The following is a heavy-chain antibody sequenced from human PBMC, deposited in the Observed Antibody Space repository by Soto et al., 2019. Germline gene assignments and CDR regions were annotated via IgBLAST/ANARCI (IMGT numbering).Heavy chain of an antibody. V-gene: IGHV1-18*04. CDR2: ITPYNGNA. J-gene: IGHJ5*01. D-gene: IGHD3-3*01. CDR3: AGARIFRGPPHDS. Sequence: QVHLVQSGAVVENPGASVKVSCKASGYTFTNFGINWVRQAPGQGLEWMGWITPYNGNANYPQKHRDRPTKTKDPPTNTPYWGLGGLRSDDTPVYFWAGARIFRGPPHDSGGRGPRATVPS. CDR1: GYTFTNFG.